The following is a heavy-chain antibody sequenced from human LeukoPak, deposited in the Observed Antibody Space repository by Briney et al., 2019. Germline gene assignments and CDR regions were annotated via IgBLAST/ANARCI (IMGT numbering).Heavy chain of an antibody. J-gene: IGHJ4*02. CDR3: ARTIRDGYNPFDY. CDR1: GGSISSYY. V-gene: IGHV4-59*01. Sequence: PSETLSLTCTVSGGSISSYYWSWIRQPPGKGLEWVGYVYYSESTNYNPSLKSRVTISVDTSKNQFSLKLSSVTAADTAVYYCARTIRDGYNPFDYWGQGTLVTVSS. CDR2: VYYSEST. D-gene: IGHD5-24*01.